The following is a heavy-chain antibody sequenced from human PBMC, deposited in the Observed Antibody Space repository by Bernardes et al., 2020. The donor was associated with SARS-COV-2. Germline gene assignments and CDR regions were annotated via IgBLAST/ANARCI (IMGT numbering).Heavy chain of an antibody. CDR2: ISGSGSGT. Sequence: GSLRLPCAASGFTFSTFAMTWVRQAPGKGLEGVSAISGSGSGTYYADSVKGRFTVSRDNSKNILYLQLSSLRAEDTAVYFCAKGRIGSDFWSGHSLWGQGTLMTVSS. V-gene: IGHV3-23*01. CDR1: GFTFSTFA. CDR3: AKGRIGSDFWSGHSL. D-gene: IGHD3-3*01. J-gene: IGHJ1*01.